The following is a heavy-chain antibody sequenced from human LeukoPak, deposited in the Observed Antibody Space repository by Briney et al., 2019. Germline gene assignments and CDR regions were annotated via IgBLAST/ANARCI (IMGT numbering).Heavy chain of an antibody. Sequence: GGSLRLSCVASGFTFSSYAMSWVRQAPGKGLEWVSYISRSGDTIYFADSVKGRFTISRDNAKNSLYLQMSSLRAEDTAVYYCARDYASDYWGQGTLVTVSS. V-gene: IGHV3-48*03. CDR1: GFTFSSYA. J-gene: IGHJ4*02. D-gene: IGHD3-10*01. CDR2: ISRSGDTI. CDR3: ARDYASDY.